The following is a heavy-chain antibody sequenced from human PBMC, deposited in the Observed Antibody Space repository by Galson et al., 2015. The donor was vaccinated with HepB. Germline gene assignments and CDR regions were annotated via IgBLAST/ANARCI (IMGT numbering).Heavy chain of an antibody. Sequence: PALVKPTQTLTLTCPFSGFSLRTSGVGVGWVRQSPGKALEWFALISWSDDKRYSPSLRSRLTITKDTSKNQVVLTMTNLDPMDTATYYCARSLGLVGPSFDNWGQGTLVTVSS. V-gene: IGHV2-5*01. D-gene: IGHD2-8*02. J-gene: IGHJ4*02. CDR2: ISWSDDK. CDR3: ARSLGLVGPSFDN. CDR1: GFSLRTSGVG.